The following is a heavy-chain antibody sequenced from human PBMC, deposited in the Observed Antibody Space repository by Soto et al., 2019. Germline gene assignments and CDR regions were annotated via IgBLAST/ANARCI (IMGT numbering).Heavy chain of an antibody. V-gene: IGHV1-2*04. CDR3: ARDTGFGDTSFDY. CDR2: INPNSGGT. J-gene: IGHJ4*02. CDR1: GYTFTGYY. D-gene: IGHD3-10*01. Sequence: QVQLVQSGAEVKKPGASVKVSCKASGYTFTGYYMHWVRQAPGQGLEWMGWINPNSGGTNYAQKFQGWVTMARDTAISTAYMELSRLRSDDTAVYYCARDTGFGDTSFDYWGQGTLVTVSS.